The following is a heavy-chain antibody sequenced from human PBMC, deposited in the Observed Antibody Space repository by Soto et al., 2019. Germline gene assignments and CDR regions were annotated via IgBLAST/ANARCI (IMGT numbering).Heavy chain of an antibody. J-gene: IGHJ4*02. CDR2: INPSGGST. V-gene: IGHV1-46*01. CDR3: ARAVHYYDSSGYFPPMSNFDY. Sequence: ASVKVSCKASGYTFTSYGISWVRQAPGQGLEWMGIINPSGGSTSYAQKFQGRVTMTRDTSTSTVYMELSSLRSEDTAVYYCARAVHYYDSSGYFPPMSNFDYWGQGTLVTVSS. D-gene: IGHD3-22*01. CDR1: GYTFTSYG.